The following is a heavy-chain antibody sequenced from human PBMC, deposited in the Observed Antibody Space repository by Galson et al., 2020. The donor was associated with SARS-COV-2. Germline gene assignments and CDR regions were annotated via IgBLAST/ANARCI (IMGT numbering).Heavy chain of an antibody. D-gene: IGHD4-4*01. Sequence: SETLSLTCAVSGGSISSSNWWSWVRQPPGKGLEWIGEIYHSGSTNYNPSLKSRVTISVDKSKNQFSLKLSSVTAADTAVYYCARNSYDYSNYGFDYWGQGTLVTVSS. J-gene: IGHJ4*02. CDR3: ARNSYDYSNYGFDY. V-gene: IGHV4-4*02. CDR1: GGSISSSNW. CDR2: IYHSGST.